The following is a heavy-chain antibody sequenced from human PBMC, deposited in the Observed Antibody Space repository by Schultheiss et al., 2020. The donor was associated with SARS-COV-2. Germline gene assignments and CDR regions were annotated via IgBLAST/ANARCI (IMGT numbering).Heavy chain of an antibody. V-gene: IGHV3-21*04. D-gene: IGHD6-19*01. Sequence: GGSLRLSCAASGFTFSSYSMNWVRQAPGKGLEWVSSISSSSSYIYYADSVKGRFTVSRDNAKNSLYLHMNSLTAEDTAVYYCTTDPAGYSSGWHFDYWGQGTLVTVSS. CDR3: TTDPAGYSSGWHFDY. CDR1: GFTFSSYS. CDR2: ISSSSSYI. J-gene: IGHJ4*02.